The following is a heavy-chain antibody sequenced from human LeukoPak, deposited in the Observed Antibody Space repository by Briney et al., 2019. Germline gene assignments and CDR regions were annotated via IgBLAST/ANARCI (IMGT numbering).Heavy chain of an antibody. CDR2: ISGSGGST. CDR1: GFTFSSYA. V-gene: IGHV3-23*01. CDR3: VRISTAAAGSDY. Sequence: GGSLRLSCAASGFTFSSYAMSWVRQAPEKGLEWVSAISGSGGSTYYADSVKGRFTISRDNSKNTLYLQMNNLRVEDTAVYYCVRISTAAAGSDYWGQGTLVTVSS. J-gene: IGHJ4*02. D-gene: IGHD6-13*01.